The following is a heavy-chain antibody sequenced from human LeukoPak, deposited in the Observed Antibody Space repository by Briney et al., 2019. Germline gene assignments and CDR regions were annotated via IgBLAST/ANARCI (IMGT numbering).Heavy chain of an antibody. CDR2: ISGSGGST. D-gene: IGHD6-19*01. Sequence: PGGSLRLSCAASGFTFSSYAMSWVRQAPGKGPEWVSAISGSGGSTYYADSVKGRFTISRDNSKNTLYLQMNSLRAEDTAVYYCAKGGYSSGWLRGNWFDPWGQGTLVTVSS. J-gene: IGHJ5*02. CDR1: GFTFSSYA. CDR3: AKGGYSSGWLRGNWFDP. V-gene: IGHV3-23*01.